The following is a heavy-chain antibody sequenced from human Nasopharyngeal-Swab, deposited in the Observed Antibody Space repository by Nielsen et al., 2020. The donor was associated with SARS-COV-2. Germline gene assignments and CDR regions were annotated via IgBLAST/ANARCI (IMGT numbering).Heavy chain of an antibody. V-gene: IGHV3-30*18. D-gene: IGHD3-3*01. Sequence: WIRQPPGKGLEWVAVISYDGSNKYYADSVKGRFTISRDNSKNTLYLQMNSLRAGDTPVYYCAKDGMYYDFWSGYSTVMEAYYYYYMDVWGKGTTVTVSS. CDR3: AKDGMYYDFWSGYSTVMEAYYYYYMDV. CDR2: ISYDGSNK. J-gene: IGHJ6*03.